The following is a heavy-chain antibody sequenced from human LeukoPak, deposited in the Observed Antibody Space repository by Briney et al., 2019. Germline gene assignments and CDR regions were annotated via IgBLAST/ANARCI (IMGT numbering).Heavy chain of an antibody. V-gene: IGHV3-21*01. Sequence: PGGSLRLPCAASGFIFSSYNMNWVRQAPGKGLEWVSFISSSSSYIYYADSVKGRFTISRDNAKNSLYLQMNSLRAEDTAVYYCARAPGCRSFLDYWGQGTLVTVSS. J-gene: IGHJ4*02. CDR2: ISSSSSYI. CDR3: ARAPGCRSFLDY. D-gene: IGHD1-26*01. CDR1: GFIFSSYN.